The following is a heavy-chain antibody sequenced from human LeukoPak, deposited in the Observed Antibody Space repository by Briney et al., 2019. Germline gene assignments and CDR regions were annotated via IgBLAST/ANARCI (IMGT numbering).Heavy chain of an antibody. D-gene: IGHD6-13*01. Sequence: AGGSLRLSCAASGFTFSSYWMHWVRQAPGKGLEWVSVISGSGGSTYYADSVKGRFTISRDNSKNTLYLQMNSLRAEDTAVYYCAKDFFDSSSWYEGVCDYWGQGTLVTVSS. V-gene: IGHV3-23*01. CDR3: AKDFFDSSSWYEGVCDY. CDR2: ISGSGGST. CDR1: GFTFSSYW. J-gene: IGHJ4*02.